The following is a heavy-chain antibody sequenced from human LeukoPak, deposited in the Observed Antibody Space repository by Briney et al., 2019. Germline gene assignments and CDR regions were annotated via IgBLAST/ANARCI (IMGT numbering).Heavy chain of an antibody. CDR3: ARGGLYRLGSIGGRSHYYYYMDV. J-gene: IGHJ6*03. CDR2: INHSGST. D-gene: IGHD2-15*01. V-gene: IGHV4-34*01. CDR1: GVSFSGYY. Sequence: SETLSLTCAVYGVSFSGYYWSWIRQPPAKGLEWIGEINHSGSTNYNPSLKSRVTISVDTSKNQFSLKLSSVTAADTAVYYCARGGLYRLGSIGGRSHYYYYMDVWGKGTTVTVSS.